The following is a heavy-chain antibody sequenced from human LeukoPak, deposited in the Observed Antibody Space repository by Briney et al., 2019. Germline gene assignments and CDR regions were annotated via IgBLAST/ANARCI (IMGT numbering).Heavy chain of an antibody. CDR3: ARAYWGINTDPYYFDY. J-gene: IGHJ4*02. Sequence: SVKVSCKASGGTFSSYAISWVRQAPGQGLEWMGRIIPIFGTANYAQKFQGRVTITTDESTSTAYMELSSLRSEDTAVYYCARAYWGINTDPYYFDYWGQGTLVTVSS. D-gene: IGHD7-27*01. V-gene: IGHV1-69*05. CDR1: GGTFSSYA. CDR2: IIPIFGTA.